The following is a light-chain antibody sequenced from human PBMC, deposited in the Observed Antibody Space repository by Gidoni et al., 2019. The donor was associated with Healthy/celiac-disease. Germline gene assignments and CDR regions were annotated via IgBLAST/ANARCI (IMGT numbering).Light chain of an antibody. J-gene: IGKJ1*01. CDR2: EAS. V-gene: IGKV1-5*03. CDR1: QSISSW. Sequence: DTHMSQSPSTLSASVGDRVTITCRASQSISSWLAWYQQKPGKAPKLLIYEASSFESGVPSRFSGSGSGTEFTLTISSLQPDDFATYYCQQCNSYPWTFGQGTKVEIK. CDR3: QQCNSYPWT.